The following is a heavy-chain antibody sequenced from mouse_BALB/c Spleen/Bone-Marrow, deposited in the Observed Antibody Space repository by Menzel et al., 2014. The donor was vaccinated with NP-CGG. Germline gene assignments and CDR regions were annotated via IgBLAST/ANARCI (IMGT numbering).Heavy chain of an antibody. V-gene: IGHV5-9-2*01. D-gene: IGHD2-4*01. CDR1: GFTFNNYG. CDR2: ISGGGSYT. Sequence: EVMLVESGGGLVKSGGSLKLSCAASGFTFNNYGMSWVRQTPEKRLEWVATISGGGSYTFYPDSVKGRFTISRDNAKNDLYPQLSSLRSEDTALYYCARHAYYDQTEVSFVYWGQGTLVTVSA. CDR3: ARHAYYDQTEVSFVY. J-gene: IGHJ3*01.